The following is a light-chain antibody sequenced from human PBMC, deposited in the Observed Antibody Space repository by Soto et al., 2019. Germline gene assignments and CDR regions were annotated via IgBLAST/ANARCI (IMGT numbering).Light chain of an antibody. V-gene: IGKV3-15*01. Sequence: EIVMTQSPATLSVSPGERATLSCRASQSVSSNLAWYQQKPGQAPRLLIYGASTRATGIPERLSGIGSGTEFTLTISSLQSEDLAVYYCQQYDNWLRTFGQGTKLEIK. CDR1: QSVSSN. J-gene: IGKJ2*01. CDR2: GAS. CDR3: QQYDNWLRT.